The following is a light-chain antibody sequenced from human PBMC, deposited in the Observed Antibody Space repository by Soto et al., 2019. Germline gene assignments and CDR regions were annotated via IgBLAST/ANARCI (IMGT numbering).Light chain of an antibody. J-gene: IGKJ5*01. V-gene: IGKV1-39*01. CDR3: QQSFNTPIT. CDR1: QSISSF. Sequence: DIRMTQSPSSLSASVGDRVTITCRASQSISSFLNWYQQKPGKAPKLVIYAASSLQSGVPSRFSGSGSGTDFTLTISSLQPEDFATYYCQQSFNTPITFGQGTRLEIK. CDR2: AAS.